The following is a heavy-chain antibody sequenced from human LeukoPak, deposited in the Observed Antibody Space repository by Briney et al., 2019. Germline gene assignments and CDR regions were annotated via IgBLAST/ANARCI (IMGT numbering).Heavy chain of an antibody. CDR3: ARGNGDYRLGSVSADY. Sequence: PGGSLRLSCAASGFTFSSYSMNWVRQAPGKGLEWVSTITGSGATTCYADSVKGRFTISRDISKNTLYLYLQMNSLRAEDTAVYYCARGNGDYRLGSVSADYWGQGALVTVSS. V-gene: IGHV3-23*01. D-gene: IGHD4-17*01. CDR1: GFTFSSYS. J-gene: IGHJ4*02. CDR2: ITGSGATT.